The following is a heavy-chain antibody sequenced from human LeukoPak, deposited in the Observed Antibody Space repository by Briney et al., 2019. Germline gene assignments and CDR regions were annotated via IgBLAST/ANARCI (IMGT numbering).Heavy chain of an antibody. CDR3: ARASSSSRPYYFDH. D-gene: IGHD6-6*01. CDR1: GFTFSSYD. CDR2: ISEIISGT. Sequence: PGVSLRLFCTASGFTFSSYDMSWVRQAPGKALEWVSSISEIISGTYYADSVKGRFTISRDTSKNTLYLQMNSLRAEDTAIYYCARASSSSRPYYFDHWGQGTLVTVSS. V-gene: IGHV3-23*01. J-gene: IGHJ4*02.